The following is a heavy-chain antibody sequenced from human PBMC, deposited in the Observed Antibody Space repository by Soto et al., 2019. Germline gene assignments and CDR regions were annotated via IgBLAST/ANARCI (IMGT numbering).Heavy chain of an antibody. V-gene: IGHV3-49*04. D-gene: IGHD1-26*01. CDR1: GFTFGDYA. CDR3: TSGRAYYDY. J-gene: IGHJ4*02. CDR2: IRSKAYGGPT. Sequence: GSLRLSCTVSGFTFGDYAMSWVRQAPGKGLEWVGFIRSKAYGGPTEYAAAVKGRFTISRDDSKSTAYLQMNSLKTEDTGAYYCTSGRAYYDYWGQGTLVTVSS.